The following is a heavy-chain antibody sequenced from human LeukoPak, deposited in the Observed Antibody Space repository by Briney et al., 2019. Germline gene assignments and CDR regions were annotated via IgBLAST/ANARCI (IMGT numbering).Heavy chain of an antibody. Sequence: GGSLRLSCAASGFTFSSYWMSWVRQAPGKGLEWVSAISGSGGSTYYADSVKGRFTISRDNSKNTLYLQMNSLRAEDTAVYYCAKASLSYGDPGRYYFDYWGQGTLVTVSS. V-gene: IGHV3-23*01. CDR2: ISGSGGST. CDR3: AKASLSYGDPGRYYFDY. CDR1: GFTFSSYW. J-gene: IGHJ4*02. D-gene: IGHD4-17*01.